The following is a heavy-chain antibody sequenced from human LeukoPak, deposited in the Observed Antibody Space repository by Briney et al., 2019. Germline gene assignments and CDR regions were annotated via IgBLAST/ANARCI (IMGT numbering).Heavy chain of an antibody. V-gene: IGHV1-69*05. CDR3: ARGRLGDGSRGTPGS. CDR2: IIPIFGTA. J-gene: IGHJ5*02. Sequence: SVKVSCKASGGTFTSYAISWVRQAPGQGLEWMGGIIPIFGTANYAQKFQGRVTITTDESTSTAYMELSSLRSEGRAVYYRARGRLGDGSRGTPGSWGQGTLVTVSS. CDR1: GGTFTSYA. D-gene: IGHD1-26*01.